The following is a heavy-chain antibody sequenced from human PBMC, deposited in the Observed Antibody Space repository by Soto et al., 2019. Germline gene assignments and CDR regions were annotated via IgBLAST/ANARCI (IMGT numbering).Heavy chain of an antibody. V-gene: IGHV4-59*01. Sequence: QVQLQESGPGLVKPSETLSLTCTVSGGSISGYFWSWIRQPPGKGLEWIGSVSHSGSIKYNPSLRGRVSISVDTSRSQFSLKVNAVSPVDTAVYYCARGRELAIWAWFDPGGQGTLVTVYS. D-gene: IGHD3-3*02. CDR1: GGSISGYF. J-gene: IGHJ5*02. CDR2: VSHSGSI. CDR3: ARGRELAIWAWFDP.